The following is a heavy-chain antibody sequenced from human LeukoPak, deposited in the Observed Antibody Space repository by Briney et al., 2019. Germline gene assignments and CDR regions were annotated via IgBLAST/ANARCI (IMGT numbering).Heavy chain of an antibody. CDR2: ISYDGSNK. CDR3: ARPRYYYDSSGYFDY. V-gene: IGHV3-30-3*01. D-gene: IGHD3-22*01. Sequence: GGSLRLSCAASGFTFSSYAMHRVRQAPGKGLEWVAVISYDGSNKYYADSVKGRFTISRDNSKNTLYLQMNSLRAEDTAVYYCARPRYYYDSSGYFDYWGQGTLVTVSS. CDR1: GFTFSSYA. J-gene: IGHJ4*02.